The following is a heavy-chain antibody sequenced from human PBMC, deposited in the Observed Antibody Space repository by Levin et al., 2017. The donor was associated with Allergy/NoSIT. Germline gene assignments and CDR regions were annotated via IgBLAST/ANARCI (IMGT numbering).Heavy chain of an antibody. CDR1: GFTFSSYA. Sequence: GGSLRLSCAASGFTFSSYAMHWVRQAPGKGLEWVAVISYDGSNKYYADSVKGRFTISRDNSKNTLYLQMNSLRAEDTAVYYCARDRLTFGGVIAGGPDDYWGQGTLVTVSS. CDR2: ISYDGSNK. CDR3: ARDRLTFGGVIAGGPDDY. V-gene: IGHV3-30-3*01. D-gene: IGHD3-16*02. J-gene: IGHJ4*02.